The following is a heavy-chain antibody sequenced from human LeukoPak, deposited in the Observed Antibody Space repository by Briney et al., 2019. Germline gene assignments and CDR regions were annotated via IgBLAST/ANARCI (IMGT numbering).Heavy chain of an antibody. CDR3: ARRGAVAGTFDY. J-gene: IGHJ4*02. V-gene: IGHV3-7*01. CDR1: GFTFSSYG. Sequence: GGSLRLSCAASGFTFSSYGMSWVRQAPGKGLEWVANINPDGNDKQYVDSMKGRFTISRDNAKNTLYLQMNSLRAEDTAVYYCARRGAVAGTFDYWGQGTLVTVSS. CDR2: INPDGNDK. D-gene: IGHD6-19*01.